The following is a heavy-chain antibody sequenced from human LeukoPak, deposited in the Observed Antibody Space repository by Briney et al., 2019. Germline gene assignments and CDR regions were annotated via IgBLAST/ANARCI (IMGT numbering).Heavy chain of an antibody. D-gene: IGHD3-22*01. J-gene: IGHJ1*01. CDR2: IYPGDSDT. Sequence: GESLKISCKGSGYSFTSYWIGWVRQMPGKGLEWKGIIYPGDSDTRYSPSFQGQVTISVDKSISTAYLQWNSLKASDTAMYYCARRAYYYDSSGYHEYFQHWGQGTLVTVSS. V-gene: IGHV5-51*01. CDR3: ARRAYYYDSSGYHEYFQH. CDR1: GYSFTSYW.